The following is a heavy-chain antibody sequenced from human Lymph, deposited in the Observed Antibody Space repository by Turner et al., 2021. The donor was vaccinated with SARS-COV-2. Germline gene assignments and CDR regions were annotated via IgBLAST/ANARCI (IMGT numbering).Heavy chain of an antibody. D-gene: IGHD2-2*02. CDR1: GYTFSSYG. Sequence: QVQLVQSGAEVKKSGASVKVSCRASGYTFSSYGISWVRQAPGQGLEGMGWISVYNVDPNYAQKLQGRVTMTTDTSTSTAYMELRSLRSDDTAVYYCAREGYCSSTSCYRGQYYYYGMDVWGQGTTVTVSS. CDR2: ISVYNVDP. J-gene: IGHJ6*02. CDR3: AREGYCSSTSCYRGQYYYYGMDV. V-gene: IGHV1-18*04.